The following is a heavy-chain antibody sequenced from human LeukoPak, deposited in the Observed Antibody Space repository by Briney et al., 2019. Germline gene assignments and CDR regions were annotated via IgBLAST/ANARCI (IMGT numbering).Heavy chain of an antibody. J-gene: IGHJ6*02. CDR2: MNPNSGNT. V-gene: IGHV1-8*01. CDR3: ARGLSPAATYYYYGMDV. CDR1: GYTFTSYD. D-gene: IGHD2-2*01. Sequence: ASVKVSCMASGYTFTSYDINWVRQATGQGLEWMGRMNPNSGNTGYAQKFQGRVTMTRNTSISTAYMELSSLRSEDTAVYYCARGLSPAATYYYYGMDVWGQGTTVTVSS.